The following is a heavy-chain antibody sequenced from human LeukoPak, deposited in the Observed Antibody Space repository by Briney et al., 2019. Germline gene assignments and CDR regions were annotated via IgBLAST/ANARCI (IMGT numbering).Heavy chain of an antibody. J-gene: IGHJ4*02. CDR1: GYTFTGYY. V-gene: IGHV1-2*02. CDR2: INPNSGGT. D-gene: IGHD3-10*01. CDR3: ARDREGSGSYYKDDNY. Sequence: ASVKVSCKASGYTFTGYYMHWVRQAPGQRLEWMGWINPNSGGTNYAQKFQGRVTMTRDTSISTAYMELSRLRSDDTAVYYCARDREGSGSYYKDDNYWGQGTLVTVSS.